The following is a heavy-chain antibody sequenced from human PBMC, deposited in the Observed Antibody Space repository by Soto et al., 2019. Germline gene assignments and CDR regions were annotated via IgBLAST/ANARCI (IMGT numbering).Heavy chain of an antibody. D-gene: IGHD3-3*01. CDR3: ARDEPTYYDSWSGYYTPAY. CDR2: IWYDGSNK. J-gene: IGHJ4*02. Sequence: LRLSCAASGFTFSSYGMHWVRQAPAKGLEWVAVIWYDGSNKYYADSVKGRFTISRDNSKNTLYLQMNSLRAEDTAVYYCARDEPTYYDSWSGYYTPAYWGQGTLVTVSS. CDR1: GFTFSSYG. V-gene: IGHV3-33*01.